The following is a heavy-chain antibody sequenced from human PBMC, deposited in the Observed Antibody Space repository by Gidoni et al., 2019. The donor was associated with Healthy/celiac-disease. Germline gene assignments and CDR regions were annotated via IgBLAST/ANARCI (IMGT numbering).Heavy chain of an antibody. CDR1: GFTFSSYS. D-gene: IGHD6-13*01. Sequence: EVQLVESGGGLVKPGGSLRLSCAASGFTFSSYSMNWVRQAPGKGLEWVSSISSSSSYIYYADSVKGRFTISRDNAKNSLYLQMNSLRAEDTAVYYCATLDERIAAADYWGQGTLVTVSS. V-gene: IGHV3-21*01. CDR2: ISSSSSYI. J-gene: IGHJ4*02. CDR3: ATLDERIAAADY.